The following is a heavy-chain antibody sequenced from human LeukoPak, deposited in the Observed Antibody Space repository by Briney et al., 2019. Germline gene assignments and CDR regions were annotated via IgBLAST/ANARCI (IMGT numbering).Heavy chain of an antibody. D-gene: IGHD3-10*01. CDR3: ARHRGRDGVLYYFDY. CDR2: IYPGDSDT. V-gene: IGHV5-51*01. J-gene: IGHJ4*02. CDR1: GYSFTSYW. Sequence: GESLKISCKGSGYSFTSYWIGWVRQMPGKGLEWMGIIYPGDSDTRYSPSFQGQVTISADKSISTAYLQWSSLKASDTAMYYCARHRGRDGVLYYFDYWGQGTLVTVSS.